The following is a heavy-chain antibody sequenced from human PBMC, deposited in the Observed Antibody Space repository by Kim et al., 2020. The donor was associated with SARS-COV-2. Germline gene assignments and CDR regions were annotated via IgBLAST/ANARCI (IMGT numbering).Heavy chain of an antibody. CDR3: ARYRTTVTGGDAVDI. V-gene: IGHV3-21*01. CDR1: GFTFSSYS. D-gene: IGHD4-17*01. J-gene: IGHJ3*02. Sequence: GGSLRLSCAASGFTFSSYSMNWVRQAPGKGLEWVSSISSSSSYIYYADSVKGRFTISRDNAKNSLYLQMNSLRAEDTAVYYCARYRTTVTGGDAVDIWGQGTMGTVSS. CDR2: ISSSSSYI.